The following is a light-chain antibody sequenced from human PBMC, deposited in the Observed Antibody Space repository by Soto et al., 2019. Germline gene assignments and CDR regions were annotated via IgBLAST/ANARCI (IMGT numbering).Light chain of an antibody. CDR2: GVS. CDR3: SSYTITHAQV. V-gene: IGLV2-14*01. J-gene: IGLJ2*01. CDR1: SSDVCAYNY. Sequence: QSVLTQPASVSGSPGQSITISCTGTSSDVCAYNYVSWYQQHPGKAPKLMISGVSDRPSGVSNRVSGSKSGNTASLTISGLQAADEADYYCSSYTITHAQVFGGGTKLTVL.